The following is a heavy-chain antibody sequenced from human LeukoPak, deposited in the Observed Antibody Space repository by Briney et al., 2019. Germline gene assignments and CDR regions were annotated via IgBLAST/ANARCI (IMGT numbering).Heavy chain of an antibody. Sequence: GGSLRLSCAASGFTVSSNYMSWVRQAPGKGLEWVSVIYSGGSTYYADSVKGRFTISRDNSKNTLYLQMNSLRAEDTAVYYCARTRIAAAIWFGPWGQGTLVTVSS. V-gene: IGHV3-53*01. CDR3: ARTRIAAAIWFGP. CDR1: GFTVSSNY. J-gene: IGHJ5*02. CDR2: IYSGGST. D-gene: IGHD6-13*01.